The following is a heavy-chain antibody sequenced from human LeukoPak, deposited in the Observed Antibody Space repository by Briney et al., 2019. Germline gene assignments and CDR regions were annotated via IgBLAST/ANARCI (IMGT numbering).Heavy chain of an antibody. CDR1: GGSITSSHYY. V-gene: IGHV4-39*01. CDR3: ARHNELRSYDFWSGPNWFDP. D-gene: IGHD3-3*01. J-gene: IGHJ5*02. Sequence: PSETLSLTCTVSGGSITSSHYYWAWIRQPPGKGLEWIASISYSGSTYYSPSLKSRVTISVDTSKNQFSLKLSSVTAADTAVYYCARHNELRSYDFWSGPNWFDPWGQGTLVTVSS. CDR2: ISYSGST.